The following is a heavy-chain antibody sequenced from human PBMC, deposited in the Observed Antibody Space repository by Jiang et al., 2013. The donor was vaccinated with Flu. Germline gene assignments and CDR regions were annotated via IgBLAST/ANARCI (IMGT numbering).Heavy chain of an antibody. Sequence: QLLESGGGLVQPGGSLRLSCAASGFTFSSYAMSWVRQAPGKGLEWVSAISGSGGSTYYADSVKGRFTISRDNSKNTLYLQMNSLRAEDTAVYYCAAFDWLSEHAFDYWGQGTLVTVSS. CDR2: ISGSGGST. CDR3: AAFDWLSEHAFDY. D-gene: IGHD3-9*01. J-gene: IGHJ4*02. CDR1: GFTFSSYA. V-gene: IGHV3-23*01.